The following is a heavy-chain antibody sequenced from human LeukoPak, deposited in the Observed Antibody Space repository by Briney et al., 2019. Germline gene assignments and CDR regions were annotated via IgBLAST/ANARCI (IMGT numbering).Heavy chain of an antibody. CDR3: ARGTGDCCGYNWSDP. CDR1: GGTFSSYA. CDR2: IIPIFGTA. J-gene: IGHJ5*02. V-gene: IGHV1-69*05. Sequence: SVKVSCKASGGTFSSYAISWVRQAPGQGLEWMGGIIPIFGTANYAQKFQGRVTITTDESASTAYMELSSLRSEDTAVYYCARGTGDCCGYNWSDPWGQGTLVTVSS. D-gene: IGHD2-21*02.